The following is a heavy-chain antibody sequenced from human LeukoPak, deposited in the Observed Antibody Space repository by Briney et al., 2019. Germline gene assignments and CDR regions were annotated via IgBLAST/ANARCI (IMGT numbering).Heavy chain of an antibody. Sequence: GGSLRLSCAASGFTFSSYGMHWVRQAPGKGLEWVAVISYDGSNKYYADPVKGRFTISRDNSKNTLYLQMNSLRAEDTAVYYCAKIPVPASSSWYDYWGQGTLVTVSS. CDR3: AKIPVPASSSWYDY. CDR1: GFTFSSYG. V-gene: IGHV3-30*18. D-gene: IGHD6-13*01. J-gene: IGHJ4*02. CDR2: ISYDGSNK.